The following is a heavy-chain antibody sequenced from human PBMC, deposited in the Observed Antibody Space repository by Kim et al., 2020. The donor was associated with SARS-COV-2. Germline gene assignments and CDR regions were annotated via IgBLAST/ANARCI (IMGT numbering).Heavy chain of an antibody. J-gene: IGHJ4*02. CDR1: GFTFSNYW. Sequence: GGSLRLSCAASGFTFSNYWMNWVRQAPGKGLEWVANIKQDGSEKNYVDSVKGRFTISRDNAENSLYLQMNSLRVEDTATYFCARGNWAPFDYWGQGSLVT. CDR2: IKQDGSEK. D-gene: IGHD1-1*01. CDR3: ARGNWAPFDY. V-gene: IGHV3-7*03.